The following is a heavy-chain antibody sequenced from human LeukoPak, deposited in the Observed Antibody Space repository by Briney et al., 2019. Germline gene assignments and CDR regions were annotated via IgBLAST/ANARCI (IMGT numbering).Heavy chain of an antibody. CDR1: GFTFSSYA. Sequence: QPGGSLRLSCAASGFTFSSYAMRWVRRAPGKGLEWVSAISGSGGSTYYADSVKGRFTISRDNSKNTLYLHMNSLRAEDTAVYYCAKDECHYYGSGKCAFDIWGQGTMVTVSS. J-gene: IGHJ3*02. CDR2: ISGSGGST. CDR3: AKDECHYYGSGKCAFDI. D-gene: IGHD3-10*01. V-gene: IGHV3-23*01.